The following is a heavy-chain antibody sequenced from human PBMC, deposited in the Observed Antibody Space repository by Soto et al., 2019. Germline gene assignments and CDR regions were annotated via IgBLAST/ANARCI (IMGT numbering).Heavy chain of an antibody. CDR1: GGSFSGYY. Sequence: SETLSLTCAVYGGSFSGYYWSWIRQPPGKGLEWIGEINHSGSTNYNPSLKSRVTISVDTSKNQFSLKLSSVTAADTAVYYCGRGPSIWFGELSNWFDPWGQGALVTVSS. V-gene: IGHV4-34*01. J-gene: IGHJ5*02. CDR2: INHSGST. CDR3: GRGPSIWFGELSNWFDP. D-gene: IGHD3-10*01.